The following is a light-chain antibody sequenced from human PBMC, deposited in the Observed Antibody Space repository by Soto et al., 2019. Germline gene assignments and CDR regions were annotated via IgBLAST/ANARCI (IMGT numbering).Light chain of an antibody. V-gene: IGKV3-20*01. CDR2: GAF. CDR1: QSVSDNY. Sequence: EIVLTQSPGTLSLSPGERATLSCRASQSVSDNYLAWYQQKPGQAPRLLLYGAFTRATGMPDRFSGSGSGTDFSLTISRLEPEDFAVYYCQQYGSSPPWTFGQGTTVEIK. J-gene: IGKJ1*01. CDR3: QQYGSSPPWT.